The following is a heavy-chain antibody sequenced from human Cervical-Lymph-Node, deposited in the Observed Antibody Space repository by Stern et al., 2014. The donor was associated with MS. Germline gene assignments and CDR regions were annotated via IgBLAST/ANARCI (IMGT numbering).Heavy chain of an antibody. D-gene: IGHD1-26*01. CDR2: VIPIFGTA. CDR3: ARGGRDSGSYAAPFDY. CDR1: GGTFSSYA. J-gene: IGHJ4*02. V-gene: IGHV1-69*01. Sequence: VQLVESGAEVKKPGSSVKVSCKASGGTFSSYAISWVRQAPGQGLEWMGGVIPIFGTANYAQKFQGRVTIPADESTSTAYMELSSLRSEDTAVYYCARGGRDSGSYAAPFDYWGQGTLVTVSS.